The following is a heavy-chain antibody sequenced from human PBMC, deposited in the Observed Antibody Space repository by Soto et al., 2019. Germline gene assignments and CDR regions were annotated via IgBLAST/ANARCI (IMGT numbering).Heavy chain of an antibody. CDR2: ISAYNGKT. CDR3: ARDHRNSSSFFDS. CDR1: GYAFSDHG. V-gene: IGHV1-18*04. J-gene: IGHJ4*02. D-gene: IGHD6-6*01. Sequence: QVRLVLSGDELKKPGASMKVSCKASGYAFSDHGISWVRQAPGQGLEWIGWISAYNGKTNYAQQFQGRVTVTTDASTATAYMEVRSLTSDDTAVYYCARDHRNSSSFFDSWSQGTLITVSS.